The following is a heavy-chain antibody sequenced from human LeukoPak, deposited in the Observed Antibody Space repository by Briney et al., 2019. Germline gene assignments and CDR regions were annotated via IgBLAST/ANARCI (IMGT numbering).Heavy chain of an antibody. Sequence: PSETLSLTCTVSGGSISSSSYYWGWIRQPPGKGLEWIGSIYYSGTTYYNPSLKSRVTISVDTSKNQFSLKLSSVTAADTAVYYCALLQANYYYYYMDVWGKGTTVTVSS. J-gene: IGHJ6*03. D-gene: IGHD5-24*01. CDR3: ALLQANYYYYYMDV. CDR1: GGSISSSSYY. V-gene: IGHV4-39*07. CDR2: IYYSGTT.